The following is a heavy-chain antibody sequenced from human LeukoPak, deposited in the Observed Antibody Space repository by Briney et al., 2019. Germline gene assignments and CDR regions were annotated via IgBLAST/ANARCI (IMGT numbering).Heavy chain of an antibody. J-gene: IGHJ4*02. CDR2: IWYDGSNK. Sequence: GGSLRLSCAASGFTFSSYGMHWVRKAPGKGLEWVAVIWYDGSNKYYADSVKGRFTISRDNSKNTLYLQMNSLRAEDTAVYYCAKDRGITMILDYWGQGTLVTVSS. D-gene: IGHD3-22*01. CDR1: GFTFSSYG. CDR3: AKDRGITMILDY. V-gene: IGHV3-33*06.